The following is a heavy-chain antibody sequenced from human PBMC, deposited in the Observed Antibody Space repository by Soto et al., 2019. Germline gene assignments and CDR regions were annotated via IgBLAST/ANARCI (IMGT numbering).Heavy chain of an antibody. D-gene: IGHD2-8*02. CDR2: IIPILGIA. J-gene: IGHJ4*02. Sequence: RASVKVSCKASGGTFSSYTISWVRQAPGQGLEWMGRIIPILGIANYAQKFQGRVTITADKSTSTAYMELSSLRSEDTAVYYCARDRGVFRRETPYYFDYWGQGTLVTVSS. V-gene: IGHV1-69*04. CDR1: GGTFSSYT. CDR3: ARDRGVFRRETPYYFDY.